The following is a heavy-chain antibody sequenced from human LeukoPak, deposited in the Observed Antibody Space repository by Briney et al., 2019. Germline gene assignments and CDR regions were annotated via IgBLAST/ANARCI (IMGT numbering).Heavy chain of an antibody. J-gene: IGHJ4*02. V-gene: IGHV3-30*03. CDR3: AAVVPAARPDY. Sequence: GGSLRLSCAASGFTFSSYGMHWVRQAPGKGLEWVAVISYDGSNKYYADSVKGRFTISRDNSKNTLYLQMNSLRAEDTAVYYCAAVVPAARPDYWGQGTLVTVSS. D-gene: IGHD2-2*01. CDR2: ISYDGSNK. CDR1: GFTFSSYG.